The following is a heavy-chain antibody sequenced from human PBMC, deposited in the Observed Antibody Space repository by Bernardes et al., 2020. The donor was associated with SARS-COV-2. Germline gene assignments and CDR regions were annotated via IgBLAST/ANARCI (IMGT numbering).Heavy chain of an antibody. CDR3: ARLQYDFWSGPHY. J-gene: IGHJ4*02. V-gene: IGHV3-23*01. CDR2: ISASVGST. CDR1: GFTFSDYA. Sequence: GGSLRLSCAASGFTFSDYALSWVRQAPGKGLEWVSGISASVGSTYYADSVKGRFTISRDNPKNTLYLQMTSLRAEDTAVYYCARLQYDFWSGPHYWGQGTLVTVSS. D-gene: IGHD3-3*01.